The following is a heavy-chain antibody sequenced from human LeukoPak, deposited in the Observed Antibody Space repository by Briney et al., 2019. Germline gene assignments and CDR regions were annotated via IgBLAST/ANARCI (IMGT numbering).Heavy chain of an antibody. J-gene: IGHJ6*03. CDR2: INFSGTT. CDR1: GGSISTYY. V-gene: IGHV4-59*12. Sequence: SETLSLTCTVSGGSISTYYWTWIRQPPGKGLEWIGCINFSGTTKYNPSLKSRVTISLDTSNNQFSLKLHSVTAADTAVYYCARISSSSGNYWESLYYYMDVWGKGTTVTVSS. CDR3: ARISSSSGNYWESLYYYMDV. D-gene: IGHD1-26*01.